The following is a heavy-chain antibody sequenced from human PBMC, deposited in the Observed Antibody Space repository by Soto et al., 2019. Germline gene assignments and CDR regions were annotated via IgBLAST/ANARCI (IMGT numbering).Heavy chain of an antibody. J-gene: IGHJ4*01. CDR2: IYYSGTT. Sequence: SETLSLTCTVSGGSISSGSYYWSWIRQPPGKGLEWIGYIYYSGTTYYNPSLKSRITISVDTSNNQFSLKLSSVTAADTAVYCCARVEGYGYNFDYWGHGTLVTVSS. D-gene: IGHD1-1*01. CDR3: ARVEGYGYNFDY. V-gene: IGHV4-30-4*01. CDR1: GGSISSGSYY.